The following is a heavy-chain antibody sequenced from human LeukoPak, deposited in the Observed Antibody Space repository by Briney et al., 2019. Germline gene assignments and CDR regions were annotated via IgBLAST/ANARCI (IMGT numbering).Heavy chain of an antibody. CDR2: INHSGST. CDR3: ARALNYYDSSGYYSGAFDI. D-gene: IGHD3-22*01. J-gene: IGHJ3*02. Sequence: SETLSLTCAVYGGSFSGYYWSWIRQPPGKGLEWIGEINHSGSTNYNPSLKSRVTISVDTSKNQFSLKVSSVTAADTAVYYCARALNYYDSSGYYSGAFDIWGQGTMVTVSS. V-gene: IGHV4-34*01. CDR1: GGSFSGYY.